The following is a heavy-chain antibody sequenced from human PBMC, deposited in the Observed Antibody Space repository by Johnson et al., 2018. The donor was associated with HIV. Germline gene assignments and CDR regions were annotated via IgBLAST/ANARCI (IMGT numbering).Heavy chain of an antibody. CDR1: GFTFSSYG. V-gene: IGHV3-33*06. CDR3: SKDLATGAAAGAFDI. D-gene: IGHD6-13*01. CDR2: IWYDGSNK. J-gene: IGHJ3*02. Sequence: QVKLVESGGGVVQPGRSLRLSCAASGFTFSSYGMHWVRQAPGTGLEWVAVIWYDGSNKYYADSVKGRFTISRDNSKNTLYLQMNSLRAEDTGVYYCSKDLATGAAAGAFDIWGQGTMVTGSS.